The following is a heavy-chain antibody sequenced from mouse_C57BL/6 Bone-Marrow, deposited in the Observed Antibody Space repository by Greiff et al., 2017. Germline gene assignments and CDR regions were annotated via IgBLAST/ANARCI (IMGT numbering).Heavy chain of an antibody. CDR1: GFTFSSYG. V-gene: IGHV5-6*01. J-gene: IGHJ4*01. Sequence: EVKVVESGGDLVKPGGSLKLSCAASGFTFSSYGMSWVRQTPDKRLEWVATISSGGSYTYYPDSVKGRFTISRDNAKNTLYLQMSSLRSEDTALYYCARQPLYYAMDYWGQGTSDTVSS. CDR3: ARQPLYYAMDY. CDR2: ISSGGSYT.